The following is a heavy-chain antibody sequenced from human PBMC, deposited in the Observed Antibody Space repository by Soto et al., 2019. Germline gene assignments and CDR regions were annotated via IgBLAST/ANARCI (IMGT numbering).Heavy chain of an antibody. CDR2: INHSGST. CDR3: ARGVRYGSGSSSV. Sequence: SETLSLTCAVYGGSFSGYYWSWIRQPPGKGLEWIGEINHSGSTNYNPSLKSRVTISVDTSKNQFSLKLSSVTATDTAVYYCARGVRYGSGSSSVWGKGTTVTVSS. V-gene: IGHV4-34*01. CDR1: GGSFSGYY. J-gene: IGHJ6*04. D-gene: IGHD3-10*01.